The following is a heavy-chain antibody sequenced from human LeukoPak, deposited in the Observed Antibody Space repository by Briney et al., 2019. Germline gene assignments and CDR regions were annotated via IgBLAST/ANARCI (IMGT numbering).Heavy chain of an antibody. Sequence: SETLSLTCTVSGGSISSGDYYWSWIRQPPGKGLEWIGYIYYSGSTYYNPSLKSRVTISVDTSKNQFSLKLSSVTAADTAVYYCAGSYSNYVGWSDPWGQGTLVTVSS. J-gene: IGHJ5*02. V-gene: IGHV4-30-4*08. D-gene: IGHD4-11*01. CDR2: IYYSGST. CDR3: AGSYSNYVGWSDP. CDR1: GGSISSGDYY.